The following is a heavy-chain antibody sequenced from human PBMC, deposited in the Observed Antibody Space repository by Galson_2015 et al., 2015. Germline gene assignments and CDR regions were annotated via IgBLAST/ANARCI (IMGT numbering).Heavy chain of an antibody. Sequence: SLRLSCAASGFTFSSYAMSWVRQAPGKGLEWVSAISGSGGSTYYADSVKGRFTISRDNSKNTLYLQMNSLRAEDTAVYYCAKMGDDYGDYMGWPSWYFDLWGRGTLVTVSS. CDR2: ISGSGGST. CDR1: GFTFSSYA. V-gene: IGHV3-23*01. CDR3: AKMGDDYGDYMGWPSWYFDL. D-gene: IGHD4-17*01. J-gene: IGHJ2*01.